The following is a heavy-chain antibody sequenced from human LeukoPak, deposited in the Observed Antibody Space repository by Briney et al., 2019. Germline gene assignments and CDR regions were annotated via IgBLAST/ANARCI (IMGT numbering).Heavy chain of an antibody. CDR1: GGTFSSYA. CDR2: IIPILGIA. J-gene: IGHJ5*02. Sequence: APVKVSCKASGGTFSSYAISWVRQAPGQGLEWMGRIIPILGIANYAQKFQGRVTITADKSTSTAYMELSSLRSEDTAVYYCARDSDFWSGYYRSWGQGTLVTVSS. D-gene: IGHD3-3*01. CDR3: ARDSDFWSGYYRS. V-gene: IGHV1-69*04.